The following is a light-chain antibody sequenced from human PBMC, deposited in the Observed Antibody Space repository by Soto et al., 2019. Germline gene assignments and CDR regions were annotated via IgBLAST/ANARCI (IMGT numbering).Light chain of an antibody. CDR2: SAS. CDR3: QQYGSSPRT. J-gene: IGKJ1*01. V-gene: IGKV3-20*01. CDR1: QSVSSSY. Sequence: IVLTQTPGTMSLSPGERATHSCRASQSVSSSYLAWYQHKPGQAPRLLIYSASSMSTGIPNIFSGSGSGTDFTLTISILDPEDFAVYYRQQYGSSPRTFGQETKVDIK.